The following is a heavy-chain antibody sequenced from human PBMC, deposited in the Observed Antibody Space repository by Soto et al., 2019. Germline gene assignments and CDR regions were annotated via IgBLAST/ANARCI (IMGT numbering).Heavy chain of an antibody. CDR3: ARDPGAFWSGFGYYGMDV. D-gene: IGHD3-3*01. V-gene: IGHV1-69*01. CDR2: IIPIFGTA. Sequence: QVQLVQSGAEVKKPGSSVKVSCKASGGTFSSYAISWVRQAPGQGLEWMGGIIPIFGTANYAQKFQGRVTITADESTSTAYMELSSLRSEDTAVYYCARDPGAFWSGFGYYGMDVWGRGTTVTVSS. J-gene: IGHJ6*02. CDR1: GGTFSSYA.